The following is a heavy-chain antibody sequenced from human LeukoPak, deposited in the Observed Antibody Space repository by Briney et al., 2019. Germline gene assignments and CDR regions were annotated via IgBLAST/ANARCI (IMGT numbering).Heavy chain of an antibody. J-gene: IGHJ3*02. CDR3: AKTDRYSGSYGAFDI. D-gene: IGHD1-26*01. CDR1: GFTFSSYG. Sequence: GGSLRLSCAASGFTFSSYGMHWVRQAPGKGLEWVSAISGSGGSTYYADSVKGRFTISRDNSKNTLYLQMNSLRAEDTAVYYCAKTDRYSGSYGAFDIWGQGTMVTVSS. V-gene: IGHV3-23*01. CDR2: ISGSGGST.